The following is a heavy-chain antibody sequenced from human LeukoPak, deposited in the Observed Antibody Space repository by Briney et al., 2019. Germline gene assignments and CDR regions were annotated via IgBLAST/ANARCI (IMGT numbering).Heavy chain of an antibody. D-gene: IGHD5-12*01. CDR2: ISGSGDTT. J-gene: IGHJ4*02. CDR3: AKGAVNGGYGPLHY. CDR1: GFTFSSYA. V-gene: IGHV3-23*01. Sequence: QPGGSLTLSCAVSGFTFSSYAMSWVRQSPGKGLEWVSVISGSGDTTYYAASVKGRFTISRDNSKNTLYLQMNSQRGEDTAVYYCAKGAVNGGYGPLHYWGQGALVTISS.